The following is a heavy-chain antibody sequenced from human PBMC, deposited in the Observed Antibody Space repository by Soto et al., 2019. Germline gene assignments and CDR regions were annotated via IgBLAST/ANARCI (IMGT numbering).Heavy chain of an antibody. Sequence: EVQLLESGGGLVQPGGSLRLSCAASGFTFSSYAMSWVRQAPGKGLEWVSAISGSGGSTYYADSVKGRFTISRDNSKNTLYLQMNSLRAEDTAVYYCAKGGGIVVVPAAIIGVGYYYGMDVWGQGTTVTVSS. CDR1: GFTFSSYA. CDR3: AKGGGIVVVPAAIIGVGYYYGMDV. CDR2: ISGSGGST. J-gene: IGHJ6*02. V-gene: IGHV3-23*01. D-gene: IGHD2-2*02.